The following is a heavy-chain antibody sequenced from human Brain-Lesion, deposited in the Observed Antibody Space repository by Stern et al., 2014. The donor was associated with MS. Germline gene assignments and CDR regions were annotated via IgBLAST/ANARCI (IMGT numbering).Heavy chain of an antibody. CDR1: GFTFRNYC. Sequence: IQLVQSGGGLVQPGGSLRLSCAASGFTFRNYCMHWVRQAPGKGLVWVSRVNNEGRRTSYADSVKGRFTMSRDNAKNTLYLQMNSLRVEDTAIYYCARGERWFDSWGKGTLVTVSS. CDR2: VNNEGRRT. D-gene: IGHD3-10*01. V-gene: IGHV3-74*02. CDR3: ARGERWFDS. J-gene: IGHJ5*01.